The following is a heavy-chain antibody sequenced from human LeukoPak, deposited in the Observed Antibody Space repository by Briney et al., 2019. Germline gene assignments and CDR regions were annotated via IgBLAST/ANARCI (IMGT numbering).Heavy chain of an antibody. V-gene: IGHV1-18*01. J-gene: IGHJ4*02. D-gene: IGHD3-10*01. CDR1: GYTFTSYG. CDR3: ARVLLWFGEFPYYFEY. CDR2: ISAYNGNT. Sequence: GASVKVSCKASGYTFTSYGISWVRQAPGQGLEWMGWISAYNGNTNYAQKLQGRVTMTTDTSTSTAYMELRSLRSDDTAVYYCARVLLWFGEFPYYFEYWGQGTLVTVSS.